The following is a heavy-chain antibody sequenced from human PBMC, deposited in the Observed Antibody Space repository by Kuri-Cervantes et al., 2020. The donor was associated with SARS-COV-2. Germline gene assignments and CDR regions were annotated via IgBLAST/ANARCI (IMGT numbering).Heavy chain of an antibody. CDR3: AKDLSFSIWPFDY. CDR1: GFTFSSYG. V-gene: IGHV3-20*04. D-gene: IGHD2/OR15-2a*01. J-gene: IGHJ4*02. Sequence: ESLSLTCAASGFTFSSYGMHWVRQAPGKGLEWISGINWNGGSTGYADSVNGRFTISRDNSKNKLYLQMNSLRAEDTAVYYCAKDLSFSIWPFDYWGQGTLVTVSS. CDR2: INWNGGST.